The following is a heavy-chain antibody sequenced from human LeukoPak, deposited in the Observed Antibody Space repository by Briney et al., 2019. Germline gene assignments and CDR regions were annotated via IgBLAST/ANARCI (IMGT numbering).Heavy chain of an antibody. CDR3: AREEPPPLYYYGMDV. J-gene: IGHJ6*02. CDR2: IIPIFGTA. Sequence: SVKVSCKASGGTFSSYAISWVRQAPGQGLEWMGGIIPIFGTANYAQKFQGRVTITADESTSTAYMELSSLRSEDTAVYYCAREEPPPLYYYGMDVWGQGTTVTVSS. CDR1: GGTFSSYA. V-gene: IGHV1-69*13. D-gene: IGHD1-14*01.